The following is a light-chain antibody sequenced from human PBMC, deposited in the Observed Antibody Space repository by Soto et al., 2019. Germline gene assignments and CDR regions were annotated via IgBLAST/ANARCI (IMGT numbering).Light chain of an antibody. CDR2: ASS. Sequence: EIVLTQSPDTLSLSPGERATLSCKTSQSRGSNFLAWYQHKPSQAPRLLIYASSNRATGIPDRFSGSAFGTDFTITINTLEREDFAVYYCQLFGISPHFGQGTRPEIK. CDR1: QSRGSNF. CDR3: QLFGISPH. J-gene: IGKJ5*01. V-gene: IGKV3-20*01.